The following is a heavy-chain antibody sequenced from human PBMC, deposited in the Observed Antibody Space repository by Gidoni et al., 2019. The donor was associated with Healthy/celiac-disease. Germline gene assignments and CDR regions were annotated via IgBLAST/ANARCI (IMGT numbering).Heavy chain of an antibody. V-gene: IGHV3-9*01. J-gene: IGHJ3*02. CDR2: ISWNSGSI. CDR3: AKLVNYYDSSGYTEAFDI. D-gene: IGHD3-22*01. Sequence: EVQLVGSGGGLVQPGRSLRLSCEAPGFTFDDYTMHWVRQAPGKGLEWVSGISWNSGSIGYADSVKGRFTISRDNAKNSLYLQMNSLRAEDTALYYCAKLVNYYDSSGYTEAFDIWGQGTMVTVSS. CDR1: GFTFDDYT.